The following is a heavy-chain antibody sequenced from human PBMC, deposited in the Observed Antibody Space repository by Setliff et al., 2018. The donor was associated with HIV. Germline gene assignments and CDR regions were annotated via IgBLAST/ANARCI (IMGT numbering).Heavy chain of an antibody. V-gene: IGHV1-69*10. D-gene: IGHD3-3*01. CDR3: AKCRLQFLERCNDAFDI. CDR2: IIPILDVP. CDR1: RGTFNNYA. Sequence: SVKVSCKAARGTFNNYALSWVRQAPGQGLEWMGGIIPILDVPHYAQKFQGRVTISADKVTNTAYMELTTLRSEDTAMYHCAKCRLQFLERCNDAFDIWGPGTMVTVSS. J-gene: IGHJ3*02.